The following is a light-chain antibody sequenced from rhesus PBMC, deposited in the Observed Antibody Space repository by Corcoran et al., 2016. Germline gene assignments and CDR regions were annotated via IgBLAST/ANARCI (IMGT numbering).Light chain of an antibody. CDR3: MQSTHWPYR. J-gene: IGKJ2*01. Sequence: DVVMTPSPLSLPVTLGQPASIFCRPSQSLVHRDGKTYLNWLQQKTGHPPRRLIYQVSDRDSGVPDRFSGRGAGTDFTLKISRVEAEDFGVYYCMQSTHWPYRFDQGTKVEI. V-gene: IGKV2S9*01. CDR2: QVS. CDR1: QSLVHRDGKTY.